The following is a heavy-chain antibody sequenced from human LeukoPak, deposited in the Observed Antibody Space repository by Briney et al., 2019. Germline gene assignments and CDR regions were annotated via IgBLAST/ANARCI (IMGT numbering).Heavy chain of an antibody. J-gene: IGHJ4*02. CDR3: ARHSSDYGGNFGY. Sequence: SETLSLTCTVSGGSIISYYWSWIRQPPGKGLEWIGYIYYSGSTKYNPSLKSRVSISVDTSKNQFSLKLSSVTAADTAVYYCARHSSDYGGNFGYWGQGTLVTVSS. D-gene: IGHD4-23*01. CDR1: GGSIISYY. V-gene: IGHV4-59*08. CDR2: IYYSGST.